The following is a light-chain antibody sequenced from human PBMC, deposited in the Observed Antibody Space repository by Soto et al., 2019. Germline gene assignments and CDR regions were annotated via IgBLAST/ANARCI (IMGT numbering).Light chain of an antibody. CDR3: QQYYNWPRN. Sequence: TVLTHSPGTLSLSPWERATLSCRASQSVSSSSLAWYQQKPGQAPRLLFYGASTRATGLPARFSGTGSGTEFTLTINSLQAEDSAVYYCQQYYNWPRNFGQGTRLEI. V-gene: IGKV3-15*01. CDR2: GAS. J-gene: IGKJ5*01. CDR1: QSVSSS.